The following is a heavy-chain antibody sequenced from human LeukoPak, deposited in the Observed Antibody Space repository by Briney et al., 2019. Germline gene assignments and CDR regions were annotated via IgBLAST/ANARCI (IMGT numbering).Heavy chain of an antibody. Sequence: SVKVSCKASGGTFSSYAISWVRQAPGQGLEWMGRIIPIFGTANYAQKFQGRVTITTDESTSTAYMELSSLRSEDTAVYYCARDYAWRGSWEYYFDYWGQGTLVTVSS. CDR1: GGTFSSYA. V-gene: IGHV1-69*05. D-gene: IGHD1-26*01. CDR3: ARDYAWRGSWEYYFDY. CDR2: IIPIFGTA. J-gene: IGHJ4*02.